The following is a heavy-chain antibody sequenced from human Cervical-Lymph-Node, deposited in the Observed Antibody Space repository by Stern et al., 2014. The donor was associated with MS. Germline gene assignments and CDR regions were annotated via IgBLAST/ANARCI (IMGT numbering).Heavy chain of an antibody. J-gene: IGHJ4*02. D-gene: IGHD5-24*01. V-gene: IGHV5-51*03. CDR1: GYKFTNNW. CDR2: LYPGDSET. Sequence: VQLVESGAEVKKPGESLRISCEVSGYKFTNNWIGWVRQMPGKGLEWMGILYPGDSETRYSPSFQGQVTILVDKSNTTAYLQWSSLKASDTALYYCARRGHGYMGIDYWGQGTPVTVSS. CDR3: ARRGHGYMGIDY.